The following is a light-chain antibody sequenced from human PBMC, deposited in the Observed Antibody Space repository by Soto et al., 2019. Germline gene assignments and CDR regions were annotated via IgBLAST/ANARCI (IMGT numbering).Light chain of an antibody. CDR1: QALNTR. V-gene: IGKV3D-15*01. CDR2: GVY. Sequence: EIVLTQSPATLSAFPGDRVTLSCRASQALNTRLAWYQHKPGPAPRLLIYGVYTRSPGIPARFSGSGSGTEFTLTISNLQSEDFAVYYCQQYHSWPPRTFGQGTKVDIK. CDR3: QQYHSWPPRT. J-gene: IGKJ1*01.